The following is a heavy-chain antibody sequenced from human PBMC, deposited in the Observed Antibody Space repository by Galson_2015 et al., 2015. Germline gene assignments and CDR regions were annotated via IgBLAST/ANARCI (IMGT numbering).Heavy chain of an antibody. CDR1: GFTFSGSA. V-gene: IGHV3-73*01. CDR2: IRSKANSYAT. J-gene: IGHJ5*02. CDR3: TRGFDP. Sequence: SLRLSCAASGFTFSGSAMHRVRQASGKGLEWVGRIRSKANSYATAYAASVGGSFTISRDDSKNTAYLQMNSLKTEDTAVYYCTRGFDPWGQGTLVTVSS.